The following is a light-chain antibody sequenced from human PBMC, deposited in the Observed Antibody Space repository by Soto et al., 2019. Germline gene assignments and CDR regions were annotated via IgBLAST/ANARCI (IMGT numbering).Light chain of an antibody. CDR1: QSISSW. Sequence: DIQMTQSPSTLSASVGDRVTITCRASQSISSWLAWYQQKPGKAPKLLTYDASSLESGAPSRFSGSGSGTEFTLTISSLQPDDFATYYCQQYNSYSTFGQGTTVEIK. J-gene: IGKJ1*01. V-gene: IGKV1-5*01. CDR2: DAS. CDR3: QQYNSYST.